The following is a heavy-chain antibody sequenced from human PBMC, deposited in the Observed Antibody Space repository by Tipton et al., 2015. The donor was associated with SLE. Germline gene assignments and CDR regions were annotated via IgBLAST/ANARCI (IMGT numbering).Heavy chain of an antibody. V-gene: IGHV4-39*02. CDR3: ARGGILTGYYPWFDR. CDR1: GVSTSTSRYY. CDR2: LYAGGST. D-gene: IGHD3-9*01. J-gene: IGHJ5*02. Sequence: TLSLTCSVSGVSTSTSRYYWGWVAQAPGQGLEWVGSLYAGGSTSFHPSLKSRASISADASKNHFSLKLNSVTAADTAVYYCARGGILTGYYPWFDRWGQGTLVTVSS.